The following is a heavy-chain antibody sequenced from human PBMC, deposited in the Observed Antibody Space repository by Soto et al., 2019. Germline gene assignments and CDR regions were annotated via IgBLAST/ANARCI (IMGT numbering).Heavy chain of an antibody. Sequence: SETLSLTCTVSGGSISSGGYYWSWIRQHPGKGLEWIGYIYYSGSTYYNPSLKSRVTMSVDTSKNQFSLKLSSVTAVDTAVYYCARIPSSSGWYFDYWGQGTLVTVSS. CDR2: IYYSGST. J-gene: IGHJ4*02. V-gene: IGHV4-31*03. CDR1: GGSISSGGYY. CDR3: ARIPSSSGWYFDY. D-gene: IGHD6-19*01.